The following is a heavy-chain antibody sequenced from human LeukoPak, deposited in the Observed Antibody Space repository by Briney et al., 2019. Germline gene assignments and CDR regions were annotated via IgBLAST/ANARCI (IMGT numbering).Heavy chain of an antibody. V-gene: IGHV5-51*01. CDR2: ISPGDSHT. Sequence: GESLKISCKGSGYSFTSYWIGWVRQMPGKGLAWMGIISPGDSHTRYSPSFQGQVTISADKSISTAYLQWSSLQASDTAMYFCARLISGSYGDAFDIWGQGTMVTVSS. CDR1: GYSFTSYW. CDR3: ARLISGSYGDAFDI. J-gene: IGHJ3*02. D-gene: IGHD1-26*01.